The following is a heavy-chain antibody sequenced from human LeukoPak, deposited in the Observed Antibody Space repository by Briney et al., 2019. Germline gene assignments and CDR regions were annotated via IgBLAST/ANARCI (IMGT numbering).Heavy chain of an antibody. Sequence: GGSLRLSCAASGFTVSSNYMSWVRQAPGKGLEWVSVIYSGGSTYYADSVKGRFTISRDNSKNALYLQMNSLRADDTAVYYCAKSPDYDFWSGSRFDPWGQGTLVTVSS. CDR1: GFTVSSNY. V-gene: IGHV3-53*01. CDR2: IYSGGST. J-gene: IGHJ5*02. CDR3: AKSPDYDFWSGSRFDP. D-gene: IGHD3-3*01.